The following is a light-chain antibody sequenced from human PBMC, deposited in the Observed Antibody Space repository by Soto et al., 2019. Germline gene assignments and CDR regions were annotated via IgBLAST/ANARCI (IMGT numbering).Light chain of an antibody. J-gene: IGKJ1*01. Sequence: ILMTQSPDSLAVSLGYSATIKCNSSQSVLYSSNNKNYLAWYQQKPGQPPKLLIYWASTRESGVPDRFSGSGSGTDFTLTISSLQAEDVAVYYCQQYYSTPPTFGQGTKVDIK. V-gene: IGKV4-1*01. CDR3: QQYYSTPPT. CDR2: WAS. CDR1: QSVLYSSNNKNY.